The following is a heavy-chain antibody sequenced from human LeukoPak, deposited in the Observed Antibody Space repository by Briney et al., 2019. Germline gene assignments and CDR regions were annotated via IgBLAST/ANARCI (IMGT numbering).Heavy chain of an antibody. J-gene: IGHJ4*02. Sequence: TGGSLRLSCAASGFTFSSYGMHWVRQAPGKGLEWVAFIRYDGSNKYYADSVKGRFTISRDNSKNTLYLQMNSLRAEDTAVYYCAYRGYYDSSGYLGYWGQGTLVTVSS. V-gene: IGHV3-30*02. D-gene: IGHD3-22*01. CDR1: GFTFSSYG. CDR3: AYRGYYDSSGYLGY. CDR2: IRYDGSNK.